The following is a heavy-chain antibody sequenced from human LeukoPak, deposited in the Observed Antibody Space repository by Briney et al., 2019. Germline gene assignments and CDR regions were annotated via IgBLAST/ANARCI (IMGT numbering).Heavy chain of an antibody. Sequence: SETLSLTCTVSGYSISSGYYWGWIRQPPGKGLEWIGSICHSGSTYYNPSLKSRVTISVDTSKNQFSLKLSSVTAADTAVYYCARARRIAAGGPFDYWGQGTLVTVSS. CDR1: GYSISSGYY. CDR3: ARARRIAAGGPFDY. D-gene: IGHD6-13*01. V-gene: IGHV4-38-2*02. J-gene: IGHJ4*02. CDR2: ICHSGST.